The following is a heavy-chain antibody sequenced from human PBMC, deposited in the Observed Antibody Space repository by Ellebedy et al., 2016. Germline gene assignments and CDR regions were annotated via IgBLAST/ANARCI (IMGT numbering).Heavy chain of an antibody. Sequence: SAKVSCXASGGTFSSYAISWVRQAPGQGLEWMGGIIPIFGTANYAQKFQGRVTITADKSTSAAYMELGSLRSEDTAVYYCARVGGYYGSGSSNFDPWGQGTLVTVSS. V-gene: IGHV1-69*06. D-gene: IGHD3-10*01. CDR1: GGTFSSYA. CDR2: IIPIFGTA. CDR3: ARVGGYYGSGSSNFDP. J-gene: IGHJ5*02.